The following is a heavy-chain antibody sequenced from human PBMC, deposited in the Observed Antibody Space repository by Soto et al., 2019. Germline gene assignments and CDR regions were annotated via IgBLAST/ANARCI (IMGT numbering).Heavy chain of an antibody. CDR3: ARAGFVLLRFGELHNGGLEP. Sequence: QVQLQESGPGLVKPSETLSLTCTVSGGYVSSGSYYWSWIRQPPGKGLEWIGDIYFSGSTNYNPSLKSRLNIAVDTSTNKYTLNMSTVTAAETAEHNCARAGFVLLRFGELHNGGLEPWGQGTPVTVSS. V-gene: IGHV4-61*01. CDR2: IYFSGST. J-gene: IGHJ5*02. D-gene: IGHD3-10*01. CDR1: GGYVSSGSYY.